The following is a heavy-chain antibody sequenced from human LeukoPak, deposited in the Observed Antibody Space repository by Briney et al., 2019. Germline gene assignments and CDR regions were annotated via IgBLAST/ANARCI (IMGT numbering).Heavy chain of an antibody. J-gene: IGHJ3*02. CDR2: ISYDGSNK. Sequence: PGGSLRLSCAASGFTFSSYGMHWVRQAPGKGLEWVAVISYDGSNKYYADSVKGRFTISRDNSKNTLYLQMNSLRAEDTAVYYCARERAWIQLWSDAFDIWGQGTMVTVSS. V-gene: IGHV3-30*03. D-gene: IGHD5-18*01. CDR3: ARERAWIQLWSDAFDI. CDR1: GFTFSSYG.